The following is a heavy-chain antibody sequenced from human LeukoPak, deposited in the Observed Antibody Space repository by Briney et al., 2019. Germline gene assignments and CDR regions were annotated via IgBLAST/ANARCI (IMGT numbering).Heavy chain of an antibody. CDR1: GGSISSSSYY. V-gene: IGHV4-39*02. Sequence: KPSETLSLTCTVSGGSISSSSYYWGWIRQPPGKGLEWIGSIYYSGSTYYNPSLKSRVTISIDTSKNQFSLKLSSVTAADTAVCYCARDFWSGYFDYWGQGTLVTVSS. CDR2: IYYSGST. CDR3: ARDFWSGYFDY. D-gene: IGHD3-3*01. J-gene: IGHJ4*02.